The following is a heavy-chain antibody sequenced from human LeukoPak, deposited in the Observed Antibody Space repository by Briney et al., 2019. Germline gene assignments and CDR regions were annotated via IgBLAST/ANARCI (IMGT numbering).Heavy chain of an antibody. CDR1: GFTFSSYA. V-gene: IGHV3-23*01. J-gene: IGHJ4*02. CDR2: INGSGGST. CDR3: AKANDDFWSGYSNFDY. Sequence: GGSLRLSCAASGFTFSSYAMSWVRQAPGKGLEWVSAINGSGGSTYYADSVKGRFTISRDNSKNTLYLQMNSLRAEDTAVYYCAKANDDFWSGYSNFDYWGQGTLVTVSS. D-gene: IGHD3-3*01.